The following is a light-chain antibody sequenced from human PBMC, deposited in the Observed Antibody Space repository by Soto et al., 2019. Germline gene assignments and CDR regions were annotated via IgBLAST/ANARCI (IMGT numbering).Light chain of an antibody. CDR3: SSYTTSTTLV. J-gene: IGLJ2*01. V-gene: IGLV2-14*03. CDR1: SSDIGGYDY. CDR2: DVS. Sequence: QSALTQPASVSGSPGQSITISCTGTSSDIGGYDYVSWYQLHPGKAPKLMIYDVSNRPSGVSARFSGSKSGNTASLTISGLQTEDEADYYCSSYTTSTTLVFGGGTQLTVL.